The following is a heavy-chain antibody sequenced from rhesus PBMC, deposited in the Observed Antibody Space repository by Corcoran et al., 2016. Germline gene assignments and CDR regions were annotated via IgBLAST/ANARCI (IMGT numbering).Heavy chain of an antibody. CDR3: ARRSTIKGLDS. CDR2: IGGSLRSA. J-gene: IGHJ6*01. Sequence: QVQRQESGPGLVKHSETMCITCGVSGGSSSGCWWGGLRQPPGKGLEWIGYIGGSLRSAYYNPSLKSRVTISTDTSKYQFSLNLSSVTAADTAVYYCARRSTIKGLDSWGQGVVVTVSS. V-gene: IGHV4-165*01. CDR1: GGSSSGCW. D-gene: IGHD3-9*01.